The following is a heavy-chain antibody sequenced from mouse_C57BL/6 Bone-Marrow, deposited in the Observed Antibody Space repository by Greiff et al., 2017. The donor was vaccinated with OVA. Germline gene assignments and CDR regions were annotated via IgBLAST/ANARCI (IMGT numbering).Heavy chain of an antibody. J-gene: IGHJ3*01. D-gene: IGHD1-3*01. CDR3: AANYRGFAY. Sequence: EVQLQQPGAELVKPGASVKISCKASGYSFTGYYMNWVKQSPEKSLEWIGEINPSTGGTTYNQKFKAKATLTVDKSSSTAYMQLKSLTSEDSAVYYCAANYRGFAYWGQGTLVTVSA. CDR2: INPSTGGT. V-gene: IGHV1-42*01. CDR1: GYSFTGYY.